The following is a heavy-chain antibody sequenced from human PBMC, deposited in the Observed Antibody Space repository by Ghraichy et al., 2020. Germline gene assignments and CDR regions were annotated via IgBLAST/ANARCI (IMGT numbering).Heavy chain of an antibody. CDR2: IYYSGST. Sequence: SETLSLTCTVSGGSISSGGYYWSWIRQHPGKGLEWIGYIYYSGSTYYNPSLKSRVTISVDTSKNQFSLKLSSVTAADTAVYYCARMDYDFWSGYYSPNTGFDPWGQGTLVTVSS. J-gene: IGHJ5*02. CDR3: ARMDYDFWSGYYSPNTGFDP. CDR1: GGSISSGGYY. D-gene: IGHD3-3*01. V-gene: IGHV4-31*03.